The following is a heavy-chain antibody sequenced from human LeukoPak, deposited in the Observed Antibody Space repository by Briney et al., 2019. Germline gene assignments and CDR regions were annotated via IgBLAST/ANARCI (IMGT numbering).Heavy chain of an antibody. CDR3: VRDRGGPDY. CDR2: ITDDATT. D-gene: IGHD3-16*01. Sequence: PGGSLRLSCAASGFTFSSALMHWVRQAPGTGLVWVSRITDDATTTYADSVRGRFTISRDNAKNILYLQMNSLRVEDTAVYYCVRDRGGPDYWGQGTLVTVSS. CDR1: GFTFSSAL. J-gene: IGHJ4*02. V-gene: IGHV3-74*03.